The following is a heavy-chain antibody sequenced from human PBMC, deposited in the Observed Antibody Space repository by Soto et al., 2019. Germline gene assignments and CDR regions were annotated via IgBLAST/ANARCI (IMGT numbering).Heavy chain of an antibody. CDR3: AREGSGYDFQQSPLDY. CDR2: IIPIFGTA. CDR1: GGTFSSYA. J-gene: IGHJ4*02. D-gene: IGHD5-12*01. Sequence: QVQLVQSGAEVKKPGSSVKVSCKASGGTFSSYAISWVRQAPGQGLEWMGGIIPIFGTANYAQKFQGRVTITADESTNSANMELSSLRSEDTSVYYCAREGSGYDFQQSPLDYWGQGTLVTVSS. V-gene: IGHV1-69*01.